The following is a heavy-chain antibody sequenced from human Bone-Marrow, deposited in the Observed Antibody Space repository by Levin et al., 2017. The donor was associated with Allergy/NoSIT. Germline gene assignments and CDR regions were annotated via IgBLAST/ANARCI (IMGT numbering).Heavy chain of an antibody. CDR2: IWYSGSRQ. V-gene: IGHV3-33*01. Sequence: GGSLRLSCAASGFTFTSYGMHWVRQAPGKGLEWVAVIWYSGSRQYYGESVKGRFTISRDRSKNTLFLQMNKLTVEDTAVYFCARDIGYEDTFYGLDVWGQGTTVTVSS. CDR3: ARDIGYEDTFYGLDV. CDR1: GFTFTSYG. D-gene: IGHD5-12*01. J-gene: IGHJ6*02.